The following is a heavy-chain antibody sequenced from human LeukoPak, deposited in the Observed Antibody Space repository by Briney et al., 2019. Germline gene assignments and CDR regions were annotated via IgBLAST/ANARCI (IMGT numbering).Heavy chain of an antibody. CDR1: GFTFSSYA. Sequence: GGSLRLSCAASGFTFSSYAMHWVRQAPGKGLEWVAVISYDGSNKYYADSVKGRFTISRDNSKNTLYLQMNSLRAEDTAVYYCAREPSYYFGYWGQGTLVTVSS. CDR3: AREPSYYFGY. CDR2: ISYDGSNK. V-gene: IGHV3-30*04. J-gene: IGHJ4*02.